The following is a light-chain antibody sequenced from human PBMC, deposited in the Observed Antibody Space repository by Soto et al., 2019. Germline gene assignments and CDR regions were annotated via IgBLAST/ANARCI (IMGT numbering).Light chain of an antibody. J-gene: IGKJ1*01. CDR1: QSVSSSY. CDR3: QQYGSSPPT. Sequence: EIVLTQSPGTLSLSPGERASLSCRASQSVSSSYLAWYQQIPGQAPRLLINDASRRATGIPDRFSGSGSGTDFTLTISRLEPEDFAVYYCQQYGSSPPTFXQGTKADIK. V-gene: IGKV3-20*01. CDR2: DAS.